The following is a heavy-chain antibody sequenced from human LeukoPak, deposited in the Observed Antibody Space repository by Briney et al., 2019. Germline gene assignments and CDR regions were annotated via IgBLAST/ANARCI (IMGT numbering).Heavy chain of an antibody. V-gene: IGHV1-46*01. J-gene: IGHJ4*02. D-gene: IGHD3-9*01. CDR1: GYTFTSYY. CDR3: ARGEYDILTGYYNYFDY. CDR2: INPSGGST. Sequence: ASVKVSCKASGYTFTSYYMHWVRQAPGQGLEWMGIINPSGGSTSYAQKFQGRVTMTRDTSTSTVYMELSSLRPEDTAVYYCARGEYDILTGYYNYFDYRGQGTLVTVSS.